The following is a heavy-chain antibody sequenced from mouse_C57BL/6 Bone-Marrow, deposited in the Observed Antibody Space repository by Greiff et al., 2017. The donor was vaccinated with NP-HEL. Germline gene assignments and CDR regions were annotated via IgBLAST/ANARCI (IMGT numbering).Heavy chain of an antibody. V-gene: IGHV1-55*01. J-gene: IGHJ1*03. CDR3: ARSSYYYGSSHWYFDV. CDR2: IYPGSGST. Sequence: QVQLQQPGAELVKPGASVKMSCKASGYTFTSYWITWVKQRPGQGLEWIGDIYPGSGSTNYNEQFKSKATLTVDTSSSTAYMQLSSLTSEDSAVYYCARSSYYYGSSHWYFDVWGTGTTGTVSS. CDR1: GYTFTSYW. D-gene: IGHD1-1*01.